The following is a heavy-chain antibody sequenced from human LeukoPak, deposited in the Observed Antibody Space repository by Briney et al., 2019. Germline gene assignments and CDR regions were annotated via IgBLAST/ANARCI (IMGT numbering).Heavy chain of an antibody. CDR1: EFTFSSYN. D-gene: IGHD1-1*01. V-gene: IGHV3-21*01. CDR3: ARSGTHWGLH. J-gene: IGHJ4*02. CDR2: ISSSGSYI. Sequence: PGGSLRLSCAASEFTFSSYNMNWVRQAPGKGLEWVSSISSSGSYIYYADSVKGRFTISRDNAKNTLYLQMNSLRAEDTSVYYCARSGTHWGLHWGQGTLVTVSS.